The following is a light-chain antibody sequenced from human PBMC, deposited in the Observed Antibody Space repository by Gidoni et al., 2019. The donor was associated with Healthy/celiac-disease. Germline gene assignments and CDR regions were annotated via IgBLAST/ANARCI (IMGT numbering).Light chain of an antibody. CDR2: AAS. V-gene: IGKV1-39*01. Sequence: DIQMTQSPSSLSASVGDGVTITCRASQSISSYLNWYQQKPGKAPKLLIYAASSLQSGVPSRFSGSVSGTDFTLTISSLQPEDFATYYCQQSYSTLTFGPGTKVDIK. CDR1: QSISSY. CDR3: QQSYSTLT. J-gene: IGKJ3*01.